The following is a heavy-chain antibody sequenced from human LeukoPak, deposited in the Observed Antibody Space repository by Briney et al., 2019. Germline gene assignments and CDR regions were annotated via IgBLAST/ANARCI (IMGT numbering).Heavy chain of an antibody. CDR3: VRDRNWGFDY. CDR1: GFAFNTYT. D-gene: IGHD7-27*01. Sequence: GGSLRLSCAASGFAFNTYTMNWVRQAPGKGLEWVSFINTKSKTMYYTDSVRGRFPISRDNTKNSLYLQMNSLRAEDTALYYCVRDRNWGFDYWGQGTLVTVSS. J-gene: IGHJ4*02. V-gene: IGHV3-48*01. CDR2: INTKSKTM.